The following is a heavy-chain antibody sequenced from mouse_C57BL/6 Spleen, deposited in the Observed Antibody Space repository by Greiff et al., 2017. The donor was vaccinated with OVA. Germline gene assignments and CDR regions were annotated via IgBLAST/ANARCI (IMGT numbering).Heavy chain of an antibody. V-gene: IGHV3-6*01. CDR3: ARVSSPYYFDY. J-gene: IGHJ2*01. CDR2: ISYDGSN. D-gene: IGHD1-1*01. Sequence: EVQLQQSGPGLVKPSQSLSLTCSVTGYSITSGYYWNWIRQFPGNKLEWMGYISYDGSNNYNPSLKNRITITRDTSKNQFFLKWNSVTTEDTATYYCARVSSPYYFDYWGQGTTLTVSS. CDR1: GYSITSGYY.